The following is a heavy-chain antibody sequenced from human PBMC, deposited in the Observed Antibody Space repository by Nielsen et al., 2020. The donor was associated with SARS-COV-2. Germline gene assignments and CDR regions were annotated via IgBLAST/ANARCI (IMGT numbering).Heavy chain of an antibody. J-gene: IGHJ6*03. D-gene: IGHD2-2*01. V-gene: IGHV4-4*02. CDR1: GGSVSSNDW. Sequence: SETLSLTCAVSGGSVSSNDWWTWVRQSPGKGLEWIGEASHSGSINYNPSLKSRVTLSMDKSKRQFSLRLTSVSAADTAVYFCARGDLVVVPSPILGLGPFFYYFYLDVWGKGTTVIVSS. CDR3: ARGDLVVVPSPILGLGPFFYYFYLDV. CDR2: ASHSGSI.